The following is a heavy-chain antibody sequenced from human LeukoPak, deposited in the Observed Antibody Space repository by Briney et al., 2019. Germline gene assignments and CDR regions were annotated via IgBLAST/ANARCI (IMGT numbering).Heavy chain of an antibody. CDR2: INSDGSST. V-gene: IGHV3-74*01. D-gene: IGHD6-19*01. CDR3: ARDRPWRARLAYLAYYYGMDV. J-gene: IGHJ6*02. CDR1: GFTFSSYW. Sequence: PGGSLRLSCAASGFTFSSYWMHWVRQAPGKGLVWVSRINSDGSSTSYADSVKGRFTISRDNAKNTLYLQMNSLRAEDTAVYYCARDRPWRARLAYLAYYYGMDVWGQGTTVTVSS.